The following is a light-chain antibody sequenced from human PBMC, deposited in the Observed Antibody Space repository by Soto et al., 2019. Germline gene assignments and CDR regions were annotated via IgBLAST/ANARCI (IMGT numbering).Light chain of an antibody. CDR1: TSNIGAGYE. V-gene: IGLV1-40*01. CDR3: TSYAGSNNVV. CDR2: EVI. Sequence: QSVLTQPPSVSGAPGQRVTISCTGSTSNIGAGYEVHWYQQVPGTAPKLIIYEVIKRPSGVPDRFSGSKSDNTASLTVSGLRAEDEAHYYCTSYAGSNNVVFGGGTKLTVL. J-gene: IGLJ2*01.